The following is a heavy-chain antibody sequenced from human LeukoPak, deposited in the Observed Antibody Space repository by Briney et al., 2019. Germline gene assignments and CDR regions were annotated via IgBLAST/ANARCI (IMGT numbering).Heavy chain of an antibody. CDR3: AKESTSNLGIAAAVDLDY. D-gene: IGHD6-13*01. Sequence: GGSLRLSCAASGFSFSSYAMTWVRQAPGKGLEWVSALSAGGGSTYYADSVKGRFTISRDNSKNMVYLQMNSLRAEDTALYYCAKESTSNLGIAAAVDLDYWGQGTLVTVSS. CDR1: GFSFSSYA. CDR2: LSAGGGST. V-gene: IGHV3-23*01. J-gene: IGHJ4*02.